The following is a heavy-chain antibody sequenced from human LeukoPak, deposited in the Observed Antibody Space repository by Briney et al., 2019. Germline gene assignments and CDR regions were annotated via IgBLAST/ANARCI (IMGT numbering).Heavy chain of an antibody. CDR1: GGSISSYY. V-gene: IGHV4-59*01. CDR3: ASTTVTTIYYYYYMDV. Sequence: SETLSLTCTVSGGSISSYYWSWIRQPPGKGLEWIGYVYYSGSTNYNPSLKSRVTISVDTSKNQFSLKLSSVTAADTAVYYCASTTVTTIYYYYYMDVWGKGTTVTVSS. J-gene: IGHJ6*03. D-gene: IGHD4-17*01. CDR2: VYYSGST.